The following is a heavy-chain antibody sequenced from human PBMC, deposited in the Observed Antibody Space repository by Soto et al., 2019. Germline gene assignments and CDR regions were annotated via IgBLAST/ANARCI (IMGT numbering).Heavy chain of an antibody. D-gene: IGHD6-19*01. Sequence: ASVKVSCKASGYTFTSYGISWVRQAPGQGLEWMGWISAYNGNTKYSQKFQGRVTITRDTSASTAYMELSSLRSEDTAVYYCARVYAGEAGTDYWGQGTLVTVS. V-gene: IGHV1-18*01. CDR2: ISAYNGNT. J-gene: IGHJ4*02. CDR3: ARVYAGEAGTDY. CDR1: GYTFTSYG.